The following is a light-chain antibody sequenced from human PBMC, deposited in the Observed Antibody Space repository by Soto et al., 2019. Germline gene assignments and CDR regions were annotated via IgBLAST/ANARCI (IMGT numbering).Light chain of an antibody. Sequence: DIQMTQSPSSLSASVGDRVTITCRASQSISSYLNWYQQKPGKAPQLLIYAASSLQSGVPSRFSGTGSGTDFTLTISSLQPEDFATYYCQQSYCTPRTFGQGTEVEIK. CDR1: QSISSY. CDR3: QQSYCTPRT. CDR2: AAS. J-gene: IGKJ1*01. V-gene: IGKV1-39*01.